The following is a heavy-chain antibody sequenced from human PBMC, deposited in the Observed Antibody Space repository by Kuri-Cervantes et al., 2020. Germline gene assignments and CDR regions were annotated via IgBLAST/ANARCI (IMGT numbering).Heavy chain of an antibody. Sequence: ASVKVSCKASGYTFTSYGISWVRQATGQGLEWMGWISAYNGNTNYAQKLQGRVTMTTDTSTSTAYMELRSLRSEDTAVYYCARGLTVLWFRELFSWGQGTLITVSS. D-gene: IGHD3-10*01. CDR2: ISAYNGNT. V-gene: IGHV1-18*01. CDR1: GYTFTSYG. CDR3: ARGLTVLWFRELFS. J-gene: IGHJ5*02.